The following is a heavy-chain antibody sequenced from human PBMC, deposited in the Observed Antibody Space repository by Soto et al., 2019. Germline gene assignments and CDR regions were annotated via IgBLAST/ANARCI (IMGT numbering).Heavy chain of an antibody. V-gene: IGHV4-59*12. CDR2: IYYSGST. Sequence: SETLSLTCTVSGGSISSYYWSWIRQPPGKGLEWIGYIYYSGSTNYNPSLKSRVTISVDTSKNQFSLKLSSVTAADTAVYYCARTGGNSLYYFDYWGQGTLVTVSS. CDR3: ARTGGNSLYYFDY. D-gene: IGHD2-21*02. CDR1: GGSISSYY. J-gene: IGHJ4*02.